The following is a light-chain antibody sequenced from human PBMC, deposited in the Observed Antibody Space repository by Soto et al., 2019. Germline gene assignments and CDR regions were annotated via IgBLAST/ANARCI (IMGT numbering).Light chain of an antibody. CDR2: EVS. V-gene: IGLV2-14*01. J-gene: IGLJ3*02. Sequence: QLVLTQPASVSGSPGQSITISCTGTSSDVGGYNYVSWYQQLPDKPPKLMIYEVSHLHSGVSNPFSGSKSGNTASLTISGLQAEDEADYYCISFTSSSTRVFGVGTKLTVL. CDR3: ISFTSSSTRV. CDR1: SSDVGGYNY.